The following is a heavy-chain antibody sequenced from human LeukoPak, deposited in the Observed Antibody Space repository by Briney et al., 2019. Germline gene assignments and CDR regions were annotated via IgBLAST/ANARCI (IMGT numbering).Heavy chain of an antibody. CDR3: ASGVEMATIKN. J-gene: IGHJ4*02. Sequence: ASVKVSCKASGGTFSSHAISWVRQAPGQGLEWMGGIIPIFGTANYAQKFQGRVTITTDESTSTAYMELSSLRSEDTAVYYCASGVEMATIKNWGQGTLVTVSS. D-gene: IGHD5-24*01. V-gene: IGHV1-69*05. CDR1: GGTFSSHA. CDR2: IIPIFGTA.